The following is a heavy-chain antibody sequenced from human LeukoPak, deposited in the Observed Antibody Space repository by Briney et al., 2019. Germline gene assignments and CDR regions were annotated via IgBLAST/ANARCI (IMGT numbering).Heavy chain of an antibody. D-gene: IGHD3-22*01. CDR1: GYTFTGYY. V-gene: IGHV1-2*02. CDR3: ASTKGSSGYYSSLLDY. CDR2: INPNSGGT. J-gene: IGHJ4*02. Sequence: GASVKVSCKASGYTFTGYYMHWVRQAPGQGLEWMGWINPNSGGTNYAQKFQGRVTMTRDTSISTAYMELSRLRSDDTAVYYCASTKGSSGYYSSLLDYWGQGTLVTVSS.